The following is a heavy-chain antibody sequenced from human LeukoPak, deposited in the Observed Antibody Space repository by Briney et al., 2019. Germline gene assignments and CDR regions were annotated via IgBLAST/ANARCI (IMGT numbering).Heavy chain of an antibody. Sequence: PGGSLRLSCAASGFTFSSYSMNWVRQAPGKGLEWVSYITSSSPTIYYADSVKGRFTISRDNAKNSLYLQMNSLRDEDTALCYCARDALGGFDHWGQGTLVTVSS. J-gene: IGHJ4*02. CDR3: ARDALGGFDH. CDR2: ITSSSPTI. D-gene: IGHD3-10*01. CDR1: GFTFSSYS. V-gene: IGHV3-48*02.